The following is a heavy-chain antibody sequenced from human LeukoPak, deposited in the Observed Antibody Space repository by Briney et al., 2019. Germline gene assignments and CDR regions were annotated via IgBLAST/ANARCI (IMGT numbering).Heavy chain of an antibody. V-gene: IGHV3-23*01. J-gene: IGHJ4*02. CDR2: ISGSGGST. CDR1: GFTFSSYA. Sequence: GGSLRLSCAASGFTFSSYAMSWVRQAPGKGLEWVSAISGSGGSTYYADSVKGRFTISRDNSKNTLYLQMNSLRAEDTAVYYCAKGKDRFVEWSIPPEDYWGQGTLVTVSS. D-gene: IGHD3-3*01. CDR3: AKGKDRFVEWSIPPEDY.